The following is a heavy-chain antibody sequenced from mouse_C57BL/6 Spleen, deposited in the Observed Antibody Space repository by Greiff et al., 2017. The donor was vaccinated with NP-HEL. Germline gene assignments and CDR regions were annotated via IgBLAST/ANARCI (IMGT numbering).Heavy chain of an antibody. V-gene: IGHV1-69*01. J-gene: IGHJ3*01. CDR2: IDPSDSYT. D-gene: IGHD3-3*01. CDR1: GYTFTSYW. CDR3: ARVGTWRAY. Sequence: QVQLQQPGAEFVMPGASVKLSCKASGYTFTSYWMHWVKQRPGPGLEWIGEIDPSDSYTNYNQKFKGKSTLTVDKSSSTAYMQLSSLTSEDSAVYYCARVGTWRAYWGQGTLVTVSA.